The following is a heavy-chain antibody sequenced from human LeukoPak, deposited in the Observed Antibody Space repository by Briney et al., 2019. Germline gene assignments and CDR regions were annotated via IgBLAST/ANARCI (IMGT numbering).Heavy chain of an antibody. V-gene: IGHV4-59*01. CDR1: GGSISSYY. CDR2: IYYSGST. CDR3: ARGDVGYCSSTSCHYFDY. D-gene: IGHD2-2*01. Sequence: SETLSLTCTVSGGSISSYYWSWIRQPPGKGLEWIGYIYYSGSTNYNPPLKSRVTISVDTSKNQFSLKLSSVTAADTAVYYCARGDVGYCSSTSCHYFDYGGQGTLVTVSS. J-gene: IGHJ4*02.